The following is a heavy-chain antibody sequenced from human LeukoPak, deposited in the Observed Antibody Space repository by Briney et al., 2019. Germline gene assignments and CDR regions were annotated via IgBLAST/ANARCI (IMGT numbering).Heavy chain of an antibody. V-gene: IGHV3-21*01. D-gene: IGHD5-24*01. CDR3: ARERDGYTHDAFDI. J-gene: IGHJ3*02. CDR1: GFTFNKYT. Sequence: GGSLRLSCAASGFTFNKYTMNWVRQAPGKGLEWVSSISTSSSYIYYADSVKGRFTISRDNAKNSLYVQMNSLRAEDTAVYYCARERDGYTHDAFDIWGQGTMVTVSS. CDR2: ISTSSSYI.